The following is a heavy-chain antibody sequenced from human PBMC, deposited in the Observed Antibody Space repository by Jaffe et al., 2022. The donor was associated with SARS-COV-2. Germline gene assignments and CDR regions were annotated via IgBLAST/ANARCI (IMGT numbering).Heavy chain of an antibody. CDR3: ARDGGTYGDIDY. CDR2: INPSDAGT. V-gene: IGHV1-46*04. J-gene: IGHJ4*02. Sequence: QVQLVQSGAEVKKPGASVKISCKASGYIFTSYHMHWVRQAPGQGLEWVGQINPSDAGTKYAQSLQGRVTVTMDTSTSTVYMELSSLRSEDTAMYYCARDGGTYGDIDYWGQGTLVTVSS. D-gene: IGHD4-17*01. CDR1: GYIFTSYH.